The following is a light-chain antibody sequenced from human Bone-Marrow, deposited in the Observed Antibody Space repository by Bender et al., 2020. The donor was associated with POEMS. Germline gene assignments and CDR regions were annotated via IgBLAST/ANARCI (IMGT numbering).Light chain of an antibody. Sequence: QSVLTQPPSASGTPGQRVTISCSRGSIVRNPINWYQQLPGTAPRLVIYADDRRPSGVPNRFSASKSGSSASLAISGLQSEDAADYYCSTWDDRLNAWLFGGGTKLTVL. CDR3: STWDDRLNAWL. CDR1: SIVRNP. CDR2: ADD. V-gene: IGLV1-44*01. J-gene: IGLJ3*02.